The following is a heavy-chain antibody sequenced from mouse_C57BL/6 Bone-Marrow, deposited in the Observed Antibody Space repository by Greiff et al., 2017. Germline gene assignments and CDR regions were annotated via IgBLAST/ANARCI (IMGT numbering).Heavy chain of an antibody. V-gene: IGHV1-64*01. CDR2: IHPNSGST. CDR1: GYTFTSYW. Sequence: QVQLQQPGAELVKPGASVKLSCKASGYTFTSYWMHWVKQRPGQGLEWIGMIHPNSGSTNYNEKFKSKATLTVDKSSSTAYMQLSSLTSEDSAVYYCASESEQLRQPSFAYWGQGALVTVSA. J-gene: IGHJ3*01. CDR3: ASESEQLRQPSFAY. D-gene: IGHD3-2*02.